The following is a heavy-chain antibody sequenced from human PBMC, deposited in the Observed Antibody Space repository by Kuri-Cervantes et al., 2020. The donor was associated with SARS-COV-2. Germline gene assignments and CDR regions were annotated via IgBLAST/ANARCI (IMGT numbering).Heavy chain of an antibody. CDR1: GGSFSGYY. CDR2: IRSKAYGGTT. D-gene: IGHD3-3*01. J-gene: IGHJ4*02. CDR3: TRHDFWSAYYFDY. V-gene: IGHV3-49*04. Sequence: LSLTCAVYGGSFSGYYWSWVRQAPGKGLEWVGFIRSKAYGGTTEYAASVKGRFTISRDDSKSIAYLQMNSLKTEDTAVYYCTRHDFWSAYYFDYWGQGTLVTVSS.